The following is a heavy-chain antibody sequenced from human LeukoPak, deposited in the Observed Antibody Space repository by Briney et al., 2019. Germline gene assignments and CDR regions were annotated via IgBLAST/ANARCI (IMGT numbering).Heavy chain of an antibody. V-gene: IGHV3-30*03. J-gene: IGHJ4*02. D-gene: IGHD3-22*01. Sequence: GGSLRLSCAASGFTFSSYGMHWVRQAPGKGPEWVAVISYDGSNKYYADSVKGRFTISRDNSKNTLYLQMNSLRAEDTAVYYCATPTKYDSSGYYPYWGQGTLVTVSS. CDR3: ATPTKYDSSGYYPY. CDR1: GFTFSSYG. CDR2: ISYDGSNK.